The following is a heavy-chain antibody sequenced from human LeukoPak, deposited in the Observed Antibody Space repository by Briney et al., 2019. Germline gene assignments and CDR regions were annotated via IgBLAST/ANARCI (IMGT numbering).Heavy chain of an antibody. J-gene: IGHJ3*02. CDR1: GYTFTNYY. CDR3: AREVLTAATGDDAFDI. Sequence: ASVKVSCKASGYTFTNYYVHWVRQAPGQGLEWMGIINPSGGSSSYAQRFQDRVTMTRDTSTNTVYMELNSLTPEDTAVYYCAREVLTAATGDDAFDIWGQGTKVTVSS. V-gene: IGHV1-46*01. CDR2: INPSGGSS. D-gene: IGHD6-13*01.